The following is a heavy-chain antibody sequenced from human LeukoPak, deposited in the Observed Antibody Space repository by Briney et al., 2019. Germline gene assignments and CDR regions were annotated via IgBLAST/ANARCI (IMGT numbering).Heavy chain of an antibody. J-gene: IGHJ5*02. CDR1: GGSISSSSYY. D-gene: IGHD3-3*01. CDR3: ARDRGVLRFLRGGFDP. Sequence: SETLSLTCTVSGGSISSSSYYWGWIRQPPGKGLEWIGSNSGSTYYNPSLKSRVTISVDTSKNQFSLKLSSVTAADTAVYYCARDRGVLRFLRGGFDPWGQGTLVTVSS. CDR2: NSGST. V-gene: IGHV4-39*07.